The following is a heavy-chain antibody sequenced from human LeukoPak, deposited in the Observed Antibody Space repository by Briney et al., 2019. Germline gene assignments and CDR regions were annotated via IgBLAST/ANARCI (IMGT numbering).Heavy chain of an antibody. CDR3: ARARRPYGVVRPLNAFDI. V-gene: IGHV3-30-3*01. CDR2: ISYVGSNK. Sequence: GGSLRLSCAASGFTFSSYSMHWVRQAPGKGLEWVAVISYVGSNKYYADSVKGRFTISRDNSKNTLYLQMNSLRAEDTAVYYCARARRPYGVVRPLNAFDIWGQGTMVTVSS. CDR1: GFTFSSYS. J-gene: IGHJ3*02. D-gene: IGHD4-17*01.